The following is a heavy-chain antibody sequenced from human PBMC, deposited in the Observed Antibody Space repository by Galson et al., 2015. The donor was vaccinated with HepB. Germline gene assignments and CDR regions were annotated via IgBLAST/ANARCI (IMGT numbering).Heavy chain of an antibody. CDR3: ASYTVGASVYYFDY. CDR1: GGSISSGGYY. J-gene: IGHJ4*02. Sequence: LSLTCTVSGGSISSGGYYWSWIRQHPGKGLEWIGYIYYSGGTYYNPSLKSRVTISVDTSKNQFSLKLSSVTAADTAVYYCASYTVGASVYYFDYWGQGTLVTVSS. D-gene: IGHD1-26*01. CDR2: IYYSGGT. V-gene: IGHV4-31*03.